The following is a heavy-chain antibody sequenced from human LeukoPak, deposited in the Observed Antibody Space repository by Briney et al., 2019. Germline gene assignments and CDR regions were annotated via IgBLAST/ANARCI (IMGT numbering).Heavy chain of an antibody. D-gene: IGHD1-26*01. J-gene: IGHJ4*02. V-gene: IGHV4-61*05. Sequence: SETLSLTCTVSGGSISSSSYYWGWIRQPPGKGLEWIGYVFYSGGTLYNPSLESRVTISVDTSKTHFSLELTSVTAADTAVYYCARDREWELGLGYFDYWGQGTLVTVSS. CDR1: GGSISSSSYY. CDR2: VFYSGGT. CDR3: ARDREWELGLGYFDY.